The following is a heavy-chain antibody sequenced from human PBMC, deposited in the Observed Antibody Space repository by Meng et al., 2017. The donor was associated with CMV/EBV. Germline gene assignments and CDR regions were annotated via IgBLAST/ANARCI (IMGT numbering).Heavy chain of an antibody. V-gene: IGHV1-69*05. D-gene: IGHD6-13*01. CDR2: IIPIFGTA. CDR1: GGTFSSYA. CDR3: ARVNQVRIAAAGIGY. Sequence: SVKVSCKASGGTFSSYAISWVRQAPGQGLEWMGGIIPIFGTANYAQKFQGRVTITTDESTSTAYMELSSLRSDDTAVYYCARVNQVRIAAAGIGYWGQGTLVTVSS. J-gene: IGHJ4*02.